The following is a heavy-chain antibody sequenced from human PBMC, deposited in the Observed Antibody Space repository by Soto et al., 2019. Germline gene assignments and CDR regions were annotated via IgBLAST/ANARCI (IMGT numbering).Heavy chain of an antibody. Sequence: SVRVSCKASGYTFTSYAISWVRQAPGQGLEWMGWINAYNGNTNYAQKFQGRVTITRDTSASTAYMELSSLRSEDTAVYYCARGYSGPFNWFAPWGQGTLVTVSS. CDR1: GYTFTSYA. CDR2: INAYNGNT. D-gene: IGHD1-26*01. J-gene: IGHJ5*02. CDR3: ARGYSGPFNWFAP. V-gene: IGHV1-18*01.